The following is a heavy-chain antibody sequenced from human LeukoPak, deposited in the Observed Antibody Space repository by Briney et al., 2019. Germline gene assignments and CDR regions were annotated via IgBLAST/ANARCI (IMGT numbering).Heavy chain of an antibody. Sequence: GGSLRLSCAASGFTFSSYAMSWVRQAPGKGLEWVSAISGSGGSTYYADSVKGRFTISRDNSKNTLYLQMNSLRAEDTAVYYCAKGLLAYCGGDCYFDYWGPGTLVTVSS. V-gene: IGHV3-23*01. CDR2: ISGSGGST. D-gene: IGHD2-21*02. J-gene: IGHJ4*02. CDR3: AKGLLAYCGGDCYFDY. CDR1: GFTFSSYA.